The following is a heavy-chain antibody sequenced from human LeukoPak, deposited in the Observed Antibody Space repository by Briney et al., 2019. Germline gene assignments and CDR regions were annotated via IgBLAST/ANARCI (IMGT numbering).Heavy chain of an antibody. CDR3: ARGTGMDTAMVTKFDY. D-gene: IGHD5-18*01. V-gene: IGHV4-30-2*01. CDR2: IYHSGST. J-gene: IGHJ4*02. Sequence: SQTLSLTCAVSGGSSSSGGYSWSWIRQPPGKGLEWIGYIYHSGSTYYNPSLKSRVTISVDRSKNQFSLKLSSVTAADTAVYYCARGTGMDTAMVTKFDYWGQGTLVTVSS. CDR1: GGSSSSGGYS.